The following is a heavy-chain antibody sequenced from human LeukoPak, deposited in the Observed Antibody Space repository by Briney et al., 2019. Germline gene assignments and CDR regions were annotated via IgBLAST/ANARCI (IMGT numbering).Heavy chain of an antibody. Sequence: ASVKVSCKASGGTFSSYAISWVRQAPGQGLEWMGRIIPILGIANYAQKFQGRATITAGKSTSTAYMELSSLRSEDTAVYYCARLGGGNSGYDSDYWGQGTLVTVSS. CDR1: GGTFSSYA. J-gene: IGHJ4*02. CDR2: IIPILGIA. V-gene: IGHV1-69*04. D-gene: IGHD5-12*01. CDR3: ARLGGGNSGYDSDY.